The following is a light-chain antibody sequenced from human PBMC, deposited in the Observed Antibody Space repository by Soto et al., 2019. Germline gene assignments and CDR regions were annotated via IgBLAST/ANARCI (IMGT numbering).Light chain of an antibody. Sequence: QSVLTQPPSVSGAPGQRVTFSCTGSSSNIGAGYDVHWYQQLPGTAPKLLIYGNSNRPSGVPDRFSGSKSGTSASLAITGLQAEDEADYYCQSYDSSLRGLVFGGGTKVTVL. CDR2: GNS. CDR1: SSNIGAGYD. V-gene: IGLV1-40*01. J-gene: IGLJ2*01. CDR3: QSYDSSLRGLV.